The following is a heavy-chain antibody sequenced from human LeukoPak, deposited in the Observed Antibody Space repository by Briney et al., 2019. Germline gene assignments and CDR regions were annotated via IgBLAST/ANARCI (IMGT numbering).Heavy chain of an antibody. CDR2: IYPGDSDT. CDR3: ASHKGSGYGGYYFDY. J-gene: IGHJ4*02. D-gene: IGHD5-12*01. Sequence: GESLKISCKGSGYSFTSYWIGWGRQMPGKGLEWMGIIYPGDSDTRYSPSFQGQVTISADKSISTAYLQWSSLKASDTAMYYCASHKGSGYGGYYFDYWGQGTLVTVSS. CDR1: GYSFTSYW. V-gene: IGHV5-51*01.